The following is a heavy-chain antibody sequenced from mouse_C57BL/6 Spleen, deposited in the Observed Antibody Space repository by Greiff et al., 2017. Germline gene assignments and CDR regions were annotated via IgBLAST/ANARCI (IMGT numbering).Heavy chain of an antibody. J-gene: IGHJ2*01. Sequence: QVQLQQPGAELVKPGASVKLSCKASGYTFTSYWMHWVKQRPGQGLEWIGMIHPNSGSTNYNEKFKSKATLTVDKYSRTAYMQLSSLTSEDSAVYEGARDEDGYSDFDDWGRGTTLTVSS. CDR2: IHPNSGST. V-gene: IGHV1-64*01. CDR3: ARDEDGYSDFDD. CDR1: GYTFTSYW. D-gene: IGHD2-3*01.